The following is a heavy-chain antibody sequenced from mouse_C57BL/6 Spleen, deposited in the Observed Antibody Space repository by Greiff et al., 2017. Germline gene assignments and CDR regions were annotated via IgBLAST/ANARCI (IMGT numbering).Heavy chain of an antibody. Sequence: VQLQQPGAELVKPGASVKVSCKASGYTFTSYWMHWVKQRPGQGLEWIGRIHPSDSDTNYNQKFKGKATLTVDKSSSPAYMQLSSLTSEDSAVYYCAENYDYDEGGFAYWGQGTLVTVSA. D-gene: IGHD2-4*01. CDR1: GYTFTSYW. V-gene: IGHV1-74*01. CDR2: IHPSDSDT. J-gene: IGHJ3*01. CDR3: AENYDYDEGGFAY.